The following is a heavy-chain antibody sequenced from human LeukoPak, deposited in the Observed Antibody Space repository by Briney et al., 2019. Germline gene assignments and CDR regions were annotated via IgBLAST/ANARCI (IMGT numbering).Heavy chain of an antibody. D-gene: IGHD6-13*01. CDR1: GYTFTGYY. CDR2: INPNSGGT. V-gene: IGHV1-2*02. Sequence: ASVKVSCKASGYTFTGYYMHWVRQAPGQGLEWMGWINPNSGGTNYAQKFQGRVTMTRDTSISTAYMELSSLRSDDTAVYYCARDRSIIAAAGTLDYWGQGTLVTVSS. J-gene: IGHJ4*02. CDR3: ARDRSIIAAAGTLDY.